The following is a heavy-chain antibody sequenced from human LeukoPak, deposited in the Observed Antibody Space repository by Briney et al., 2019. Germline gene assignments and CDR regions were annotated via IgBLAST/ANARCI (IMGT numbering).Heavy chain of an antibody. J-gene: IGHJ4*02. CDR3: ASTVVNDSSGYYQVDY. Sequence: SQTLSLTCTVSGGSISSGGYYWSWIRQHPGKGLEWIGYIYYSGSTYYNPSLKSRVTISVDTSKNQFSLMLSSVTAADTAVYYCASTVVNDSSGYYQVDYWGQGTLVTVSS. CDR1: GGSISSGGYY. D-gene: IGHD3-22*01. V-gene: IGHV4-31*03. CDR2: IYYSGST.